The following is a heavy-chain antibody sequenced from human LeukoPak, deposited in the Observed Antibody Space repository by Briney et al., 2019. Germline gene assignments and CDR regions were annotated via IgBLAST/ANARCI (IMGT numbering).Heavy chain of an antibody. J-gene: IGHJ4*02. D-gene: IGHD3-16*01. Sequence: SETLSLTCTVSGGSISSSSYYWGWIRQPPGKGLEWIGSIYYSGSTYYNPSLKSRVTISVDKSKNQFSLNLSSVTAADTAVYYCASGSHAVTTHFDYWGQGTLVTVSS. CDR3: ASGSHAVTTHFDY. CDR1: GGSISSSSYY. CDR2: IYYSGST. V-gene: IGHV4-39*07.